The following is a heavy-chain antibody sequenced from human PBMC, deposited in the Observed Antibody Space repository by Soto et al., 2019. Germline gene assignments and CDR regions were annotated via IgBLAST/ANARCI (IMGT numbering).Heavy chain of an antibody. Sequence: PGESLKISCKGSGYSFTSYWISWVRQMPGKGLEWMGRIDPSDSYTNYSPSFQGHVTISADKSISTAYLQRSSLKASDTAMYYCARMIGYAGSFYYYYGMDVWGQGTTVTVYS. J-gene: IGHJ6*02. V-gene: IGHV5-10-1*01. D-gene: IGHD2-21*01. CDR3: ARMIGYAGSFYYYYGMDV. CDR1: GYSFTSYW. CDR2: IDPSDSYT.